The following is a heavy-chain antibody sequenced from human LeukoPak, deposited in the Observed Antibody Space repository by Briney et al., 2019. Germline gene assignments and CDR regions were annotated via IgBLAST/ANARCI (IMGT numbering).Heavy chain of an antibody. CDR2: ISGSGGST. V-gene: IGHV3-23*01. CDR1: GFTFSSYS. D-gene: IGHD3-22*01. Sequence: GGSLRLSCAASGFTFSSYSMNWVRQAPGKGLEWVSAISGSGGSTYYADSVKGRFTISRDNSKNTLYLQMNSLRAEDTAVYYCAKAMIVVVNERDAFDIWGQGTMVTVSS. CDR3: AKAMIVVVNERDAFDI. J-gene: IGHJ3*02.